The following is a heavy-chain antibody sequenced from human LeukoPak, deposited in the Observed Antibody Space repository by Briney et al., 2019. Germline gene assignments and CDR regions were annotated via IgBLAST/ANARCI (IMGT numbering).Heavy chain of an antibody. V-gene: IGHV3-23*05. J-gene: IGHJ6*03. CDR1: KFILSRFD. CDR3: AKDPGSHAFLFFYLGV. Sequence: PGGTLTLPCEVSKFILSRFDMSWIRQPPATGLEVATTRSSNGTATSCANASKARFTTTRDNSNDTPYLHLANLSADDTAVYYCAKDPGSHAFLFFYLGVWGTGPAVIVPS. D-gene: IGHD2/OR15-2a*01. CDR2: RSSNGTAT.